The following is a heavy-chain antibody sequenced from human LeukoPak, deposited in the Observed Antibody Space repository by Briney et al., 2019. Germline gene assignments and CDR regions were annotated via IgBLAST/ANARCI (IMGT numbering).Heavy chain of an antibody. J-gene: IGHJ3*01. CDR1: GFTFDDYA. D-gene: IGHD2-21*01. CDR2: ISWNSGSI. V-gene: IGHV3-9*01. Sequence: TGGSLRLSCAASGFTFDDYAMHWVRQAPGKGLEWVSGISWNSGSIGYADSVKGRFTISRDNAKNSLYLQMNSLRAEDTAVYYCAINGCYRGVCAFDVWGQGTMVTVSS. CDR3: AINGCYRGVCAFDV.